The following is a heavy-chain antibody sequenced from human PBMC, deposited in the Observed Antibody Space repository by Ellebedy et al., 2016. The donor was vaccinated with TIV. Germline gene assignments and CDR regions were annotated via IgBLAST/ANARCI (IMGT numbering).Heavy chain of an antibody. V-gene: IGHV1-24*01. Sequence: ASVKVSXKVSRHTLTDLSMHWVRQAPGTGLEWMGGYDAEDGETIHAQKFQGRVTMTDDTSTDTAYMELSSLRSEDTAVYYCATYMLECGDRPQPCYYCSGMHVWGQGTTVTVSS. CDR2: YDAEDGET. CDR1: RHTLTDLS. J-gene: IGHJ6*02. D-gene: IGHD2-21*02. CDR3: ATYMLECGDRPQPCYYCSGMHV.